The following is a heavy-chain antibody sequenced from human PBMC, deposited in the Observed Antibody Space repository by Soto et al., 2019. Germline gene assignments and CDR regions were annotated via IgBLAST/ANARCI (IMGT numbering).Heavy chain of an antibody. CDR1: GFSFDEYG. CDR2: ISGSGDTT. J-gene: IGHJ4*02. V-gene: IGHV3-23*01. CDR3: AKADYSYSWAPGDY. D-gene: IGHD6-13*01. Sequence: GGSLRLSCAASGFSFDEYGMNWVRQVPGKGLEWVSSISGSGDTTYYADSVKGRFTISRDNSKNTLYLQMNSLRVEDTALYYCAKADYSYSWAPGDYWGQGTLVTVSS.